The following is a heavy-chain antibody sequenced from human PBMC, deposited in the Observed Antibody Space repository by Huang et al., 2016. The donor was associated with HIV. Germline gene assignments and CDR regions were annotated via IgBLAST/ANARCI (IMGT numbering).Heavy chain of an antibody. Sequence: QIQLAQSGAEVKKPGASVKVSCKASGYTFTNYDITWVRQASGQGIECMGWMNPKSGNVGYTKKFQGRVAILRNSSINTSYLEVTSLTSEDTAVYYCARGFGINYNHEAFDVWGQGTMVTVSS. V-gene: IGHV1-8*01. CDR3: ARGFGINYNHEAFDV. CDR1: GYTFTNYD. CDR2: MNPKSGNV. J-gene: IGHJ3*01. D-gene: IGHD3-10*01.